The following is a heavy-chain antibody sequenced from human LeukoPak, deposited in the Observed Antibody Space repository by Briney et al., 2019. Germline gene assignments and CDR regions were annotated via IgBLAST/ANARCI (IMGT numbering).Heavy chain of an antibody. CDR2: FDPEDGET. V-gene: IGHV1-24*01. CDR1: GYTLTELS. Sequence: ASVKVSCKVSGYTLTELSMHWVRQAPGKGLEWMGGFDPEDGETIYAQKFQGRVTMTEDTSTDTAYMELSSLRSEDTAVYYCATTPRRVGAIKVHDYWGQGTLVTVSS. D-gene: IGHD1-26*01. CDR3: ATTPRRVGAIKVHDY. J-gene: IGHJ4*02.